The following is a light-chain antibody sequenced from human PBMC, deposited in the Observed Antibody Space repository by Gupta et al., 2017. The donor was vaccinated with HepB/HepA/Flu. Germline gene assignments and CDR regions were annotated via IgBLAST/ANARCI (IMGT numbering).Light chain of an antibody. CDR1: SSDVGSYNL. V-gene: IGLV2-23*02. J-gene: IGLJ2*01. CDR2: DVT. CDR3: CSYARSSPPGI. Sequence: QPALPNPASVPGSLGQPIAISCTGTSSDVGSYNLVSWYQQQPGKVPKLRIEDVTKRPSGVSNRFAGSKSGNKAYLKISGLQAEDEAEDDCCSYARSSPPGIFGGGTKLTVL.